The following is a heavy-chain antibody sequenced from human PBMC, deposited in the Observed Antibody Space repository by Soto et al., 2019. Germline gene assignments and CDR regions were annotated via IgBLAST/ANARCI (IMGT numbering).Heavy chain of an antibody. V-gene: IGHV4-39*01. Sequence: SETLSLTCTVSGGSISSSSYYWGWIRQPPGKGLEWIGSIYYSGSTYYNPSLKSRVTISVDTSKNQFSLKLSSVTAADTAVYYCASIPNRYGGYGYWGQGTLVTVSS. CDR3: ASIPNRYGGYGY. J-gene: IGHJ4*02. CDR1: GGSISSSSYY. CDR2: IYYSGST. D-gene: IGHD5-12*01.